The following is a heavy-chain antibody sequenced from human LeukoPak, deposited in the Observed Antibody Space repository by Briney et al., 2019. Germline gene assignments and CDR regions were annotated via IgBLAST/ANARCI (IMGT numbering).Heavy chain of an antibody. V-gene: IGHV4-38-2*02. D-gene: IGHD3-22*01. CDR1: GYSISSGYY. CDR3: ARVRGVPTYYYDSSGYIFDY. CDR2: IYHSGST. J-gene: IGHJ4*02. Sequence: PSETLSLTCTVSGYSISSGYYWGWIRRPPGKGLEWIGSIYHSGSTYYNPSLKSRVTISVDTSKNQFSLKLSSVTAADTAVYYCARVRGVPTYYYDSSGYIFDYWGQGTLVTVSS.